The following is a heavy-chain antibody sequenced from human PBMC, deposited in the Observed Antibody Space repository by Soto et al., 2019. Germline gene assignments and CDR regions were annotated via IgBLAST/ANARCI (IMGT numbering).Heavy chain of an antibody. J-gene: IGHJ3*02. CDR2: ISGSGGST. CDR3: AKDTQYYDILTGYSNDAFDI. CDR1: GFTFSSYA. Sequence: GGSLRLSCAASGFTFSSYAMSWVRQAPGKGLEWVSAISGSGGSTYYADSVKGRFTISRDNSKNTLYLQMNSLRAEDTAVYYCAKDTQYYDILTGYSNDAFDIWGQGTMVTVSS. V-gene: IGHV3-23*01. D-gene: IGHD3-9*01.